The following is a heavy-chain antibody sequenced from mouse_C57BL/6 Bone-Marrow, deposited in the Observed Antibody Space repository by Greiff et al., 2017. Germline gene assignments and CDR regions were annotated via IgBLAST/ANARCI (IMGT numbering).Heavy chain of an antibody. J-gene: IGHJ4*01. CDR3: ARGGYPHYYAMNF. V-gene: IGHV5-17*01. CDR2: ISSGSSTI. D-gene: IGHD2-2*01. Sequence: VQLVESGGGLVKPGGSLKLSCAASGFTFSDYGMHWVRQAPVKGLEWVAYISSGSSTIYYADTVKGRFTNSRDNAKNTLFLQRTSLRSEATAMYYCARGGYPHYYAMNFWGQGTSVTVSS. CDR1: GFTFSDYG.